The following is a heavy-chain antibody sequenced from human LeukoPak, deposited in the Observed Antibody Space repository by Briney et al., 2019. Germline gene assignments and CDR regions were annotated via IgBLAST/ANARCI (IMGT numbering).Heavy chain of an antibody. V-gene: IGHV3-23*01. CDR2: ISGSGGST. J-gene: IGHJ4*02. CDR1: GFTFSSYA. D-gene: IGHD5-18*01. CDR3: ARGQLWSYYHDY. Sequence: GGSLRLSCAASGFTFSSYAMSWVRQAPGKGLEWVSAISGSGGSTYYADSVKGRFTISRDNSKNTLYLQMNSLRAEDTAVYYCARGQLWSYYHDYWGQGTLVTVSS.